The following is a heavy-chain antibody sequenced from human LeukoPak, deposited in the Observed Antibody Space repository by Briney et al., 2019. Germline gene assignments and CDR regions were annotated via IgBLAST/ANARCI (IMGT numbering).Heavy chain of an antibody. V-gene: IGHV4-34*01. J-gene: IGHJ6*02. D-gene: IGHD2/OR15-2a*01. CDR1: GGSFSGYY. CDR2: INHSGST. Sequence: SETLSLTCAVYGGSFSGYYWSWIRQPPGKGLEWIGEINHSGSTNYNPSLKSRVTISVDTSKNQLSLKLSSVTAADTAVYYCARGSRYYSFHGMDVWGQGTTVTVSS. CDR3: ARGSRYYSFHGMDV.